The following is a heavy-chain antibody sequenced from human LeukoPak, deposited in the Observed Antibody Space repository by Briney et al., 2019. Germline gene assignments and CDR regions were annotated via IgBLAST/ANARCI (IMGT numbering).Heavy chain of an antibody. CDR3: AXDNVXYGXGSYDY. Sequence: GGSLRLSCAAXGXXXXXXXXXXXXXXXXXXLXXVXXLNSXGXSXKXXXSVXGRFXISRDNAKNTLYLEMNSLRADDTAXYYCAXDNVXYGXGSYDYXGQGTLVTVSS. D-gene: IGHD3-10*01. V-gene: IGHV3-74*01. J-gene: IGHJ4*02. CDR2: LNSXGXSX. CDR1: GXXXXXXX.